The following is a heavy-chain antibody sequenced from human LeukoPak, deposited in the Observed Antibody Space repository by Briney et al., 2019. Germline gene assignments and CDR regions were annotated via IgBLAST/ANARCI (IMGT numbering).Heavy chain of an antibody. J-gene: IGHJ3*02. V-gene: IGHV1-2*02. D-gene: IGHD3-9*01. CDR3: ATTRYDILTDDAFDI. CDR2: INPNSGGT. CDR1: GYTFIGYY. Sequence: GASVKVSCKASGYTFIGYYMHWVRQAPGQGLEWMGWINPNSGGTNYAQKFQGRVTMTEDTSTDTAYMELSSLRSGDTAVYYCATTRYDILTDDAFDIWGQGTMVTVSS.